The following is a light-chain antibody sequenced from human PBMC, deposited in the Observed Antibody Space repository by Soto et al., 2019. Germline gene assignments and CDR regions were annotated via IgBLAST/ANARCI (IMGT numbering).Light chain of an antibody. Sequence: QPVLTQPPSVSGGPGQRVTISCTGSSSNIGAGYDVHWYQQLPGTAPKLLIYGNSNRPSGVPDRFSGSKSGTSASLAITGLQAEDEADYYCQSYDSSLSGSVFGGGTKLTVL. CDR2: GNS. CDR3: QSYDSSLSGSV. CDR1: SSNIGAGYD. V-gene: IGLV1-40*01. J-gene: IGLJ3*02.